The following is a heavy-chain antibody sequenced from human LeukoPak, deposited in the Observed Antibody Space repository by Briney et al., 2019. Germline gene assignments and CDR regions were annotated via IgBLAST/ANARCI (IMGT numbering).Heavy chain of an antibody. D-gene: IGHD6-13*01. V-gene: IGHV1-2*04. CDR1: GYTFTDYY. Sequence: GASVKVSCKASGYTFTDYYMHWVRQAPGQGLEWMGWINPNSGGTNYAKKFQGWVTMTRDTSISTAYMELSRLRSDDTAVYYCVRGGRLYSSSWPSYYGMDVWGQGTTVTVSS. CDR3: VRGGRLYSSSWPSYYGMDV. CDR2: INPNSGGT. J-gene: IGHJ6*02.